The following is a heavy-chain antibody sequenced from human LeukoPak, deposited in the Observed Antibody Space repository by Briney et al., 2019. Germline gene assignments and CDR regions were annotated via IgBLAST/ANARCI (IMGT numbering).Heavy chain of an antibody. CDR2: ISSNRDST. CDR3: AREAFGGAYEG. Sequence: PGGSLRLSCAASGFTFSSYAMHWVRQAPGKGLEYVSPISSNRDSTYYANSVKGRFTISRYNSKNTLDLQMGRLSAEVMAVYYCAREAFGGAYEGWGQGTLLTVSS. V-gene: IGHV3-64*01. J-gene: IGHJ4*02. CDR1: GFTFSSYA. D-gene: IGHD3-16*01.